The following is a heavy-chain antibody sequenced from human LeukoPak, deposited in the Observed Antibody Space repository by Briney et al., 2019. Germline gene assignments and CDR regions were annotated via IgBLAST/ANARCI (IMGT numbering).Heavy chain of an antibody. CDR1: DFTVSSNS. CDR2: TYSSGST. V-gene: IGHV3-53*01. CDR3: AKGSRGSYDY. J-gene: IGHJ4*02. Sequence: TGGSLRLSCAASDFTVSSNSMSWVRQAPGKGLEWVSVTYSSGSTYYGDSVKGRFTISRDNSKNTLYLQMNSLRAEDTAVYYCAKGSRGSYDYWGQGTLVTVSS. D-gene: IGHD1-26*01.